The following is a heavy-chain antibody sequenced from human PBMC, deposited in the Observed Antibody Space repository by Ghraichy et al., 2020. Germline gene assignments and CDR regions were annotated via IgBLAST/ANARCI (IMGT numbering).Heavy chain of an antibody. CDR2: IYSGGTT. V-gene: IGHV3-66*01. D-gene: IGHD6-25*01. Sequence: GGSLRLSCAASGFTVINNFMTWVRQAPGKGLEWVALIYSGGTTSYADSVKGRFTLSRDGSKNTVYLQMNSLRVDDTAVYYCARGGSSSEAGSWGQGTLVTVSS. J-gene: IGHJ5*02. CDR3: ARGGSSSEAGS. CDR1: GFTVINNF.